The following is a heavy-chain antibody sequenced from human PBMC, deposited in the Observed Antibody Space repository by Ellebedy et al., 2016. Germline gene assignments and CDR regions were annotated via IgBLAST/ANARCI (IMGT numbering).Heavy chain of an antibody. CDR3: RPGHYANL. J-gene: IGHJ5*02. CDR2: ISSSSSTI. Sequence: LSLXXAVYGGSFSGYYWSWIRQPPGKRLEWVSYISSSSSTIYYADSVKGRFSVSRDKPRNTVFLQMNSLRVDDTAVYYCRPGHYANLWGHGTLVTVSS. V-gene: IGHV3-11*01. CDR1: GGSFSGYY. D-gene: IGHD4-17*01.